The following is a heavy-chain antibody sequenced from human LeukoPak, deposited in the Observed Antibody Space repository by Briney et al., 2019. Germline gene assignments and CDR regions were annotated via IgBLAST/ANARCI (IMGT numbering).Heavy chain of an antibody. CDR3: ARDHTETSSLNFRNYYYYGMDI. D-gene: IGHD4-4*01. CDR1: GGSFSGYY. J-gene: IGHJ6*02. Sequence: SETLSLTCAVYGGSFSGYYWSWIRQPPGKGLEWIGEINHSGSTNYNPSLKSRVTISVDTSKNQFSLKLSSVTAADTAINYCARDHTETSSLNFRNYYYYGMDIWGQGTTVIVSS. V-gene: IGHV4-34*01. CDR2: INHSGST.